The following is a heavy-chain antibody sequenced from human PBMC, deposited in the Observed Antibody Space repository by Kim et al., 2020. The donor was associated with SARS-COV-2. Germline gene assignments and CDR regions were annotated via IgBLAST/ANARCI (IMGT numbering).Heavy chain of an antibody. CDR2: IYSGGST. V-gene: IGHV3-66*01. D-gene: IGHD3-3*01. CDR1: GFTVSSNY. J-gene: IGHJ6*03. CDR3: ARGPLKGFLEWLPLDYMDV. Sequence: GGSLRLSCAASGFTVSSNYMSWVRQAPGKGLEWVSVIYSGGSTYYADSVKGRFTISRDNSKNTLYLQMNSLRAEDTAVYYCARGPLKGFLEWLPLDYMDVWGKGTTVTVSS.